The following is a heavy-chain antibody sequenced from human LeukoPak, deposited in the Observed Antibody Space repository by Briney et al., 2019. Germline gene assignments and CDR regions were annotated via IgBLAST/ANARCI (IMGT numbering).Heavy chain of an antibody. J-gene: IGHJ4*02. D-gene: IGHD1-14*01. Sequence: GGSLRLSCAASGFTFSSYAMSWVRQAPGKGLEWVSGISDAGAITYYADSVKGRFTISRSQSANTLYLQMDSRRAEDTSLYYCARGGTTWHGFDSWGQGTLVTVSS. CDR2: ISDAGAIT. CDR3: ARGGTTWHGFDS. V-gene: IGHV3-23*01. CDR1: GFTFSSYA.